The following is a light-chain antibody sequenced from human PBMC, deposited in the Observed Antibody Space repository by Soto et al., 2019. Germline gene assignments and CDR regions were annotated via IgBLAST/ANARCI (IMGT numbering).Light chain of an antibody. CDR2: DAS. V-gene: IGKV3-15*01. CDR1: QSVSNS. CDR3: QQYDNWPPWT. Sequence: EVEMTQSPATLSVSPGDRATLSCRASQSVSNSLAWYQQKPGQVPRLLISDASTMTAGIPARFSGSGSGTDVTLIISSLQSEDVGVYYCQQYDNWPPWTFGQGTKVELK. J-gene: IGKJ1*01.